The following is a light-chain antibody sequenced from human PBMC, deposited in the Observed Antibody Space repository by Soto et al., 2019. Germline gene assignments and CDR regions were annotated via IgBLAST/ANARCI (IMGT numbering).Light chain of an antibody. CDR2: AAS. CDR3: QNYRRAPQT. V-gene: IGKV1-27*01. J-gene: IGKJ1*01. CDR1: QGITNH. Sequence: DIQMTQSPSSLSASVGDRITITCRASQGITNHLAWYQQKPGKVPKLLIYAASILQSGVPSRFSGSGSATDFTLTISSLQPEDVSTYYCQNYRRAPQTFGQGTKVDIQ.